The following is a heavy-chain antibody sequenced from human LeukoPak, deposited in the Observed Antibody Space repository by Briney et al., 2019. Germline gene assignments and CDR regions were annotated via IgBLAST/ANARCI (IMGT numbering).Heavy chain of an antibody. J-gene: IGHJ5*02. CDR2: MNPNSGNT. CDR1: GYTFTSYD. CDR3: ARALRRGGTTGYNWFDP. Sequence: ASVKVSCKASGYTFTSYDINWVRQATGQGLEWMGWMNPNSGNTGYAQKFQGRVTITRNTSISAAYMELSSLRSEDTAVYYGARALRRGGTTGYNWFDPWGQGTLVTVSS. D-gene: IGHD1-1*01. V-gene: IGHV1-8*03.